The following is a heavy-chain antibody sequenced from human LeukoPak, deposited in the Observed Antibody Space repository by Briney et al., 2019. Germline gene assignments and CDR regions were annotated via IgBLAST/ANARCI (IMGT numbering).Heavy chain of an antibody. CDR3: AKDRTPSRGSGSYYPHFQH. CDR1: GFTFSSYS. Sequence: GGSLRLSCAASGFTFSSYSMNWVRQAPGKGLEWVSYISSSSSTTYYADSVKGRFTISRDNAKNSLYLQMNSLRAEDTAVYYCAKDRTPSRGSGSYYPHFQHWGQGTLVTVSS. J-gene: IGHJ1*01. V-gene: IGHV3-48*01. CDR2: ISSSSSTT. D-gene: IGHD3-10*01.